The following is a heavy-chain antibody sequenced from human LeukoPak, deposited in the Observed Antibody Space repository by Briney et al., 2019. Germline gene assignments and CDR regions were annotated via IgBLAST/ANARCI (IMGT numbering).Heavy chain of an antibody. D-gene: IGHD4-23*01. CDR1: GYTFTGYY. J-gene: IGHJ4*02. V-gene: IGHV1-2*02. CDR2: INPNSGGT. CDR3: ARGEEMTTVVTDYFDY. Sequence: ASVKVSCKASGYTFTGYYMHWVRQAPGRGLEWMGWINPNSGGTNYAQKFQGRVTMTRDTSISTAYMELSRLRSDDTAVYYCARGEEMTTVVTDYFDYWGQGTLVTVSS.